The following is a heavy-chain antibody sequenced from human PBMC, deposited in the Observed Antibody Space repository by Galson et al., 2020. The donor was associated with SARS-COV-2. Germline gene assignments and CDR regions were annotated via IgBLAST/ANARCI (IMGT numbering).Heavy chain of an antibody. J-gene: IGHJ4*02. CDR2: IKQDGSGK. CDR3: ARDLDN. V-gene: IGHV3-7*01. CDR1: GFTFSTYW. Sequence: GGSLRLSCAASGFTFSTYWMTWVRQAPGKGLEWVANIKQDGSGKYYVDSVKGRFTISRDNANNSLFLQMNSLRAEDTAVYYCARDLDNWGQGTLVTVSS.